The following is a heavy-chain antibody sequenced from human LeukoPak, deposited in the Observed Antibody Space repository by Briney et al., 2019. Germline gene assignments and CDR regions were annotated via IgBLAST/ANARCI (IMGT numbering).Heavy chain of an antibody. CDR2: INTGGSTT. J-gene: IGHJ3*01. V-gene: IGHV3-74*01. Sequence: GGSLRLSCAASGFTFSSYWMHWVRQAPGKGLVWVSRINTGGSTTDYADSVKGRFTISRDNAKNTLYLQMNSLRAEDTAVYYCASYDFWSGYYTVTAWGQGTMVTVSS. D-gene: IGHD3-3*01. CDR1: GFTFSSYW. CDR3: ASYDFWSGYYTVTA.